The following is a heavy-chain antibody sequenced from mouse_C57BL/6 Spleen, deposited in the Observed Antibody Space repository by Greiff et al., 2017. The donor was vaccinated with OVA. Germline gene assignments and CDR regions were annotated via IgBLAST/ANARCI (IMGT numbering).Heavy chain of an antibody. CDR2: SRNKANDYTT. D-gene: IGHD1-1*01. V-gene: IGHV7-1*01. CDR3: ARDANYYGSSSRSYWYFDV. J-gene: IGHJ1*03. Sequence: EVMLVESGGGLVQSGRSLRLSCATSGFTFSDFYMEWVRQAPGKGLEWIAASRNKANDYTTEYSASVKGRFIVSRDTSQSILYLQMNALRAEDTAIYYCARDANYYGSSSRSYWYFDVWGTGTTVTVSS. CDR1: GFTFSDFY.